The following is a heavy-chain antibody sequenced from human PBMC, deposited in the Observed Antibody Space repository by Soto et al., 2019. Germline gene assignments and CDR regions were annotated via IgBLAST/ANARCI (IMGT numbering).Heavy chain of an antibody. CDR3: AKLMVRGVPYDY. D-gene: IGHD3-10*01. CDR2: ISGSGGST. V-gene: IGHV3-23*01. CDR1: GFTFSSYA. Sequence: GESLKISCAASGFTFSSYAMSWVRQAPGKGLEWVSAISGSGGSTYYADSVKGRFTISRDNSKNTLYLQMNSLRAEDTAVYYCAKLMVRGVPYDYWGQGTLVTVSS. J-gene: IGHJ4*02.